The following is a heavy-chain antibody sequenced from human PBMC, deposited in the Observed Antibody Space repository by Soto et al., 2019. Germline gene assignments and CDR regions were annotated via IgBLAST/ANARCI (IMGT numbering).Heavy chain of an antibody. Sequence: EVQLLESGGDVVRPGGSLRLSCAASGFTFSSYAMGWVRQAPGKGLEWVAGVSRAGTYTFYADSLRGRFSISRDNSRDTVELYMNALRGDDTAVYFCVKYTVTEDLGESWGQGTLVSVSS. V-gene: IGHV3-23*01. CDR1: GFTFSSYA. CDR2: VSRAGTYT. CDR3: VKYTVTEDLGES. D-gene: IGHD3-16*01. J-gene: IGHJ5*02.